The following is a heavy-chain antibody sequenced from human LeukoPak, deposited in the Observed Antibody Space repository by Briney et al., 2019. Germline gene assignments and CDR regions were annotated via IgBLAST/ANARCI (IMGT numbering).Heavy chain of an antibody. CDR2: INPSAGTT. CDR1: GYTFTSYY. V-gene: IGHV1-46*01. D-gene: IGHD3-22*01. CDR3: ARDSQIIYYYDSSGYRIFDY. Sequence: ASVKVSCKASGYTFTSYYMHWVRQAPGQGLEWMGLINPSAGTTTYAQKFQGRVTVTRDTSTSTVYMDLSSLKSEDTAVYYCARDSQIIYYYDSSGYRIFDYWGQGTLVTVSS. J-gene: IGHJ4*02.